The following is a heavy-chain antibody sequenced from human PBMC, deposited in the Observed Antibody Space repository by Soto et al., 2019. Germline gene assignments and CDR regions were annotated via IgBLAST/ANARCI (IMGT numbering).Heavy chain of an antibody. Sequence: QVQLQESGPGLVKPSETLSLTCTVSGGSISSYYWSWIRQPPGKGLEWIGYIYYRGSTNYNPSLKSRVTISVDTSKNQFSLKLSSVTAADTAVYYCARRWGPGFDYWGQGTLVTVSS. CDR2: IYYRGST. D-gene: IGHD7-27*01. V-gene: IGHV4-59*08. CDR3: ARRWGPGFDY. CDR1: GGSISSYY. J-gene: IGHJ4*02.